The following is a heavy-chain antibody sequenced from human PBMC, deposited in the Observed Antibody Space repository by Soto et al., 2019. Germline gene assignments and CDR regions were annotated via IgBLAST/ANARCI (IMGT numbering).Heavy chain of an antibody. D-gene: IGHD2-15*01. J-gene: IGHJ6*02. CDR1: GFTFSSYA. V-gene: IGHV3-30-3*01. CDR2: ISYDGSNK. Sequence: PGGSLRLSCAASGFTFSSYAMHWVRQAPGKGLEWVAVISYDGSNKYYADSVEGRFTISRDNSKNTLYLQMNSLRAEDTAVYYCARESLYCSGGSCYRRIYYYGMDVWGQGTTVTVSS. CDR3: ARESLYCSGGSCYRRIYYYGMDV.